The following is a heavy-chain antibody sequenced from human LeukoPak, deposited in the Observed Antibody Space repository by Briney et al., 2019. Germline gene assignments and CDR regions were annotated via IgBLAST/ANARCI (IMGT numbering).Heavy chain of an antibody. J-gene: IGHJ3*02. Sequence: PGGSLRLSCAASGFTFSSYWMSWVRQAPGKGLEWVANIKQDGSEKYYVDSVKGRFTISRDNAKNSLYLQMNSLRAEDTAVYYCARSRYSSSGKAFDIWGQGTMVTVSS. D-gene: IGHD6-6*01. CDR2: IKQDGSEK. CDR3: ARSRYSSSGKAFDI. V-gene: IGHV3-7*01. CDR1: GFTFSSYW.